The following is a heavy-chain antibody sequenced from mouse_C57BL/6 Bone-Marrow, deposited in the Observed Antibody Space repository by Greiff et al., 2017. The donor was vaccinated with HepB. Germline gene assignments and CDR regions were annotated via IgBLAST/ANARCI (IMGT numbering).Heavy chain of an antibody. J-gene: IGHJ3*01. CDR1: GFNIKDYY. CDR3: ASSYYSNSAWFAY. V-gene: IGHV14-2*01. D-gene: IGHD2-5*01. CDR2: IDPEDGET. Sequence: DVKLVESGAELVKPGASVKLSCTASGFNIKDYYMHWVKQRTEQGLEWIGRIDPEDGETKYAPKFQGKATITADTSSNTAYLQLSSLTSEDTAVYYCASSYYSNSAWFAYWGQGTLVTVSA.